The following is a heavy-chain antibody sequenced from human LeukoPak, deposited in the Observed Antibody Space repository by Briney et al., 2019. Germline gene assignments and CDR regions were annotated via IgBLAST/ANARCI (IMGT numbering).Heavy chain of an antibody. J-gene: IGHJ3*02. V-gene: IGHV1-24*01. CDR3: ARADNLWGYGTGAFDI. CDR1: GYTLTELS. CDR2: FDPEDGET. Sequence: ASVKVSCKVSGYTLTELSMHWVRQAPGKGLEWMGGFDPEDGETIYAQKFQGRVTMTEDTSTDTAYMELSSLRSEDTAVYYCARADNLWGYGTGAFDIWGQGTMVTVSS. D-gene: IGHD1-1*01.